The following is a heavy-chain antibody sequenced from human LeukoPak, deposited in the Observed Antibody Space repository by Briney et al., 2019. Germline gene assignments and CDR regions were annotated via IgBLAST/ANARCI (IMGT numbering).Heavy chain of an antibody. V-gene: IGHV3-30*18. CDR1: GFTFSDYG. CDR3: AKDGNAHAYYFYHTDV. CDR2: ISYGGNTK. Sequence: GGSLRLSCEASGFTFSDYGMHWVRQAPGKGLEWVAVISYGGNTKYYGDSVKGRFTISRDNSKNTLDLQMNSLRAEDTAIYYCAKDGNAHAYYFYHTDVWGKGTTVTVSS. D-gene: IGHD4-23*01. J-gene: IGHJ6*03.